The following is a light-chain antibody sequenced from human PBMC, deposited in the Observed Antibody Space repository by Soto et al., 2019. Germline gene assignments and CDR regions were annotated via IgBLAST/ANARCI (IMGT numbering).Light chain of an antibody. CDR1: QSLSCN. Sequence: EIVMTQSPATLSVSPGERATLSCRASQSLSCNLAWYQQKPGQAPRLLIYRASTRATGVPARFSASGSGTEFTLTISSLQSEDSAVYYCHQYSNWPPWTFGPGTKVEIK. CDR2: RAS. CDR3: HQYSNWPPWT. J-gene: IGKJ1*01. V-gene: IGKV3-15*01.